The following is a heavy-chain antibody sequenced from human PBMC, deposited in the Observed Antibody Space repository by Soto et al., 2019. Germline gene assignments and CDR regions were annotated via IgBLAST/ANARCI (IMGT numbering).Heavy chain of an antibody. CDR3: ARDAYISGYYQFDY. Sequence: EVQLVESGGGLVQPGGSLRLSCAASGFTFSSYWMHWVRQVPGKGLVWVSRIHFDGSTTHYADSVKGRFTISRDNAKNTLSLQMNSLRAEDTAVYYCARDAYISGYYQFDYWCQGTLVTVSS. V-gene: IGHV3-74*01. CDR2: IHFDGSTT. J-gene: IGHJ4*02. CDR1: GFTFSSYW. D-gene: IGHD6-19*01.